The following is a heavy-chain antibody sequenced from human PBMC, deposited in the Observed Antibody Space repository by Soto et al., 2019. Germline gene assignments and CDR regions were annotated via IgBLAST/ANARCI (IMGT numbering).Heavy chain of an antibody. D-gene: IGHD6-6*01. CDR1: GGSISSYY. CDR3: ARDDSSSSADNWFDP. Sequence: SETLSLTCTVSGGSISSYYWSWIRQPPGKGLEWIGYIYYSGSTNYNPSLKSRVTISVDTSKNQFSLKLSSVTAADTAVYYCARDDSSSSADNWFDPWGQGTLVTVSS. V-gene: IGHV4-59*01. CDR2: IYYSGST. J-gene: IGHJ5*02.